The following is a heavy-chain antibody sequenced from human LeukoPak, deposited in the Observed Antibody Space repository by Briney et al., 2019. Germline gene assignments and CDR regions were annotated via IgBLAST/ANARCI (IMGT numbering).Heavy chain of an antibody. CDR2: IRYDGSNK. CDR3: ARHHGDYEEYYFDY. D-gene: IGHD4-17*01. CDR1: GFTFSSYG. V-gene: IGHV3-30*02. Sequence: GGSLRLSCAASGFTFSSYGMHWVRQAPGKGLEWVAFIRYDGSNKYYADSVKGRFTISRDNAKNSLYLQMNSLRAEDTAVYYCARHHGDYEEYYFDYWGQGTLVTVSS. J-gene: IGHJ4*02.